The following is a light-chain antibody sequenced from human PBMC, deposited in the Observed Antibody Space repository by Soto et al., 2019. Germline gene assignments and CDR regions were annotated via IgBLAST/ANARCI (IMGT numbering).Light chain of an antibody. Sequence: QSVRTQPPSASGTPGHRVTVSCSGSSSNIGTNYVYWYQQFPGTAPKLLIYRNDQRPSGVSDRFSGSKSGTSASLAIIGLRSEDEADYHCAAWDDSLSGVIFGGETKLTVL. J-gene: IGLJ2*01. CDR1: SSNIGTNY. V-gene: IGLV1-47*01. CDR2: RND. CDR3: AAWDDSLSGVI.